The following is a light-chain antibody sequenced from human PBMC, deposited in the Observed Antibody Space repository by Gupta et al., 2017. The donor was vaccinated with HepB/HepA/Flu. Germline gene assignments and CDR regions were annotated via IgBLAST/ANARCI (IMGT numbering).Light chain of an antibody. J-gene: IGKJ3*01. CDR3: RQDYTWSFT. CDR2: GAS. Sequence: EIVMTQSPATLSVSPGERATLSCRASQSVSSNLAWYQQKPGQAPRRLIYGASTSATAIRARCSGRGSGLAFTRSMMSLQSEDVAVEYCRQDYTWSFTFGHGTKVDIK. V-gene: IGKV3-15*01. CDR1: QSVSSN.